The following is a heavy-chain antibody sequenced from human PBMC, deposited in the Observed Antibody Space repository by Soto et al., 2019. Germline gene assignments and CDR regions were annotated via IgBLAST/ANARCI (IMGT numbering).Heavy chain of an antibody. CDR3: VRGSGWLDY. CDR1: GGSISSGGYY. J-gene: IGHJ4*02. V-gene: IGHV4-31*03. D-gene: IGHD6-19*01. CDR2: IYYDGST. Sequence: PSETLSLTCTVSGGSISSGGYYWSWIRQHPGKGLEWIGYIYYDGSTDYNPSLETRVTMSVDTSKNLVSLNLNSVTAADTARYYCVRGSGWLDYWGPGSLVTVSS.